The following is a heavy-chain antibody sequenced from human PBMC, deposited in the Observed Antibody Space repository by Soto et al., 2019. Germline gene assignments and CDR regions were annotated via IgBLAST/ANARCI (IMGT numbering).Heavy chain of an antibody. V-gene: IGHV3-74*01. CDR2: VSDDGSST. CDR1: GFTFNISW. J-gene: IGHJ4*02. Sequence: PGVSLRLSCLASGFTFNISWMPWSRQPQGKGVVWVARVSDDGSSTNYADSVKGRFTISRDNARNSLYLQMNSLRAEDTAVYYCVRDWRDGYDHSFKHWGQGTPVPVSS. D-gene: IGHD5-12*01. CDR3: VRDWRDGYDHSFKH.